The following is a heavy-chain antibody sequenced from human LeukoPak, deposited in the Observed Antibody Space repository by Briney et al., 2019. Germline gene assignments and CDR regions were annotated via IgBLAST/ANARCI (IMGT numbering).Heavy chain of an antibody. V-gene: IGHV3-53*01. CDR3: ASGGRGSAAVVAPRSFDI. CDR1: GFTVSSID. D-gene: IGHD3-22*01. CDR2: TYTGGNS. Sequence: GGSLRLSCAASGFTVSSIDMVWVRQAPGKGLEWVSVTYTGGNSYYADSVKGRFIISRDTSKNTLYLQMNSLRAEDSALYYCASGGRGSAAVVAPRSFDIWGQGTMVTVSS. J-gene: IGHJ3*02.